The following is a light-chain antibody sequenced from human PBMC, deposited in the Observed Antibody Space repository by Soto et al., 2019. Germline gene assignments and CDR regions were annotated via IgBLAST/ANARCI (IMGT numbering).Light chain of an antibody. J-gene: IGLJ1*01. Sequence: QSVLTQPRSVSGSPGQSVTISCTGTSSDVGTYNQVSWYQQHPGKAPQLVIYDVNQRPSGVPYRFFGSKSGNTASLTISILLPEDEADYYCCAYAGSHTYVFGTGTQLTVL. CDR3: CAYAGSHTYV. V-gene: IGLV2-11*01. CDR2: DVN. CDR1: SSDVGTYNQ.